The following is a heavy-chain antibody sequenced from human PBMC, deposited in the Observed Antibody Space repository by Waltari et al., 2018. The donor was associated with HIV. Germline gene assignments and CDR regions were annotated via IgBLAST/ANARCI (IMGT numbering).Heavy chain of an antibody. D-gene: IGHD3-22*01. Sequence: EVQLVQSGAEVRKSGESLKISCKASGYTFTNYWIAWVRQMSGEGLEWMGIIYPFDSDPRYNPSFEGQITISADKSLATAYLEWSNLNASDAAIYYCARLFYYDTTGYINNAFDIWGQGTVVTVS. CDR2: IYPFDSDP. CDR3: ARLFYYDTTGYINNAFDI. V-gene: IGHV5-51*03. CDR1: GYTFTNYW. J-gene: IGHJ3*02.